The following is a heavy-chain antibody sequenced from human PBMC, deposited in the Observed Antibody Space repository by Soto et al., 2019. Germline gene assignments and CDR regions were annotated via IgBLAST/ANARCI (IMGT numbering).Heavy chain of an antibody. D-gene: IGHD2-2*02. CDR3: ARSYCSSTSCYSHYYYGMGV. CDR2: IYTSGST. Sequence: PSETLSLTCTVSGGSISSYYWSWIRQPAGKGLEWIGRIYTSGSTNYNPSLKSRVTMSVDTSKNQFSLKLSSVTAADTAVYYCARSYCSSTSCYSHYYYGMGVWSQGTTVTVS. CDR1: GGSISSYY. J-gene: IGHJ6*02. V-gene: IGHV4-4*07.